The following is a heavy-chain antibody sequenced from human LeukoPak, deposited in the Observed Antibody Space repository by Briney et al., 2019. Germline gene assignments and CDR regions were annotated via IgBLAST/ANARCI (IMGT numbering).Heavy chain of an antibody. CDR1: RFSFSNYW. D-gene: IGHD3-10*01. CDR2: VKSDGSNP. J-gene: IGHJ4*02. Sequence: QPGGSLRLSCAASRFSFSNYWMHWVRQAPVKGLVWVSRVKSDGSNPSYADSVKGRFTISRDNAENMLYLQMNTLGAEDTAVYYCARDIVSGSGSLDYWGQGTLVTVSS. CDR3: ARDIVSGSGSLDY. V-gene: IGHV3-74*01.